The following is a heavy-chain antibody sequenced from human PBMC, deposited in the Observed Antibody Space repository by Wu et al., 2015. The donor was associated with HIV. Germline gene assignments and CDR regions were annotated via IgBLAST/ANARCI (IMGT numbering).Heavy chain of an antibody. J-gene: IGHJ6*02. CDR1: GGTFKSYS. D-gene: IGHD3-10*01. CDR3: ARDAVREGYYYLDV. Sequence: QVHLVQSGAEVNKPGSSVKVSCKASGGTFKSYSISWVRQAPGQGLEWMGRIIPTSRTTNYAQKLQGRVTISADESTTTAYMELSSLTSDDTAVYYXARDAVREGYYYLDVWGQGTMVTVSS. V-gene: IGHV1-69*13. CDR2: IIPTSRTT.